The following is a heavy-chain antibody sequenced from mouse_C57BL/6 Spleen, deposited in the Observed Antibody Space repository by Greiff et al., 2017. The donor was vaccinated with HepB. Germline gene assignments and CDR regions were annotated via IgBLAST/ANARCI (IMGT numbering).Heavy chain of an antibody. D-gene: IGHD1-1*02. CDR2: INPNNGGT. J-gene: IGHJ3*01. CDR1: GYTFTDYN. V-gene: IGHV1-18*01. CDR3: ARGGGPAWFAY. Sequence: EVQLQQSGPELVKPGASVKIPCKASGYTFTDYNMDWVKQSHGKSLEWIGDINPNNGGTIYNQKFKGKATLTVDKSSSTAYMELRSLTSEDTAVYYCARGGGPAWFAYWGQGTLVTVSA.